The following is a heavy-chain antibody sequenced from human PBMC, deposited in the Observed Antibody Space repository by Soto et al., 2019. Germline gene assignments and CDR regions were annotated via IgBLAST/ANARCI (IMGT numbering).Heavy chain of an antibody. CDR3: ARESHDILTGPPWVWYFDL. Sequence: QVQLQPWGAGPLRPLETLSLTCGVSGGSFSGYYWAWIRQSPGKGLEWIGEINDRGSINYNPSLKSRVSISVATSKNHYSLNLRSVNAADTAVYYCARESHDILTGPPWVWYFDLWGRGNLVTVSS. D-gene: IGHD3-9*01. CDR1: GGSFSGYY. CDR2: INDRGSI. V-gene: IGHV4-34*01. J-gene: IGHJ2*01.